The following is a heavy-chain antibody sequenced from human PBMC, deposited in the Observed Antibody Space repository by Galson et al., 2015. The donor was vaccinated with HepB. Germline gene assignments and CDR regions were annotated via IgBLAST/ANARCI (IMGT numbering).Heavy chain of an antibody. D-gene: IGHD6-13*01. CDR1: GGTFSSHS. V-gene: IGHV1-69*13. J-gene: IGHJ4*02. CDR2: ITPIFGTA. CDR3: AREGIAAATNPVDY. Sequence: SVKVSCRASGGTFSSHSVSWVRQAPGQGLEWMGGITPIFGTANYAQKFQGRVTITADESTSTVYMELSSLRSEDTAVYYCAREGIAAATNPVDYWGQGTLVTVSS.